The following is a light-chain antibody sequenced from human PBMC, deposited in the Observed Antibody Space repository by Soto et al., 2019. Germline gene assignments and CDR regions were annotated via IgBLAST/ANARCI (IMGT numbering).Light chain of an antibody. CDR2: GAS. CDR1: QSVSSSY. CDR3: QQYGSSPQT. Sequence: EIVLTQSPGTLSLSPGERDTLSCRASQSVSSSYLAWYQQKPGQTPRLLIYGASSRATGIADRFSGSGSGTDFTLTISRLEPEEFAVYYCQQYGSSPQTFGQGTKVDIK. V-gene: IGKV3-20*01. J-gene: IGKJ1*01.